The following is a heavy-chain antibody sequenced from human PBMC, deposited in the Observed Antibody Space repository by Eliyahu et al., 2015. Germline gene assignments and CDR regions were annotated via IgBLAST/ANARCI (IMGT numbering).Heavy chain of an antibody. CDR2: IYSGGST. CDR3: ARASGSSMVRFSLPYYYYYGMDV. Sequence: EVQLVESGGGLVQPGGSLRLSCAASXFTVRSNXXSWVRPRPQGRGWGGXQFIYSGGSTYYADSVKGRFTISRDNSKNTLYLQMNSLRAEDTAVYYCARASGSSMVRFSLPYYYYYGMDVWGQGTTVTVSS. J-gene: IGHJ6*02. CDR1: XFTVRSNX. D-gene: IGHD5-18*01. V-gene: IGHV3-66*01.